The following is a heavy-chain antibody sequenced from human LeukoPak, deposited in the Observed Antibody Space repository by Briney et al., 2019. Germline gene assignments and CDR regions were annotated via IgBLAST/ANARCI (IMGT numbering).Heavy chain of an antibody. CDR2: ISGSGGST. Sequence: SGGSLRLSCAVSGFTFSTYAMSWVRQAPGKGLEWVSAISGSGGSTYYADSVKGRFTISRDNSKNTLYLQMNTLRAEDTAVYYCAKDRAESRGYWAPFDYWGQGTLVTVSS. CDR3: AKDRAESRGYWAPFDY. V-gene: IGHV3-23*01. J-gene: IGHJ4*02. CDR1: GFTFSTYA. D-gene: IGHD1-26*01.